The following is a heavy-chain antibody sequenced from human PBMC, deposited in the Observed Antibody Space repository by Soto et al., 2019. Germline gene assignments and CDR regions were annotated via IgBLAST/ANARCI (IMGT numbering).Heavy chain of an antibody. V-gene: IGHV1-46*01. CDR1: GDTFSSYY. Sequence: ASVDVSCKASGDTFSSYYMHWVRQARGQGREWMGIINPSGGSPSYGQKPQRRTTMTTATATSTAYRERRSRRSDDTAAYYWAAGGSYYYYNYAMDVWGQRTTVTVAS. CDR2: INPSGGSP. D-gene: IGHD1-26*01. J-gene: IGHJ6*02. CDR3: AAGGSYYYYNYAMDV.